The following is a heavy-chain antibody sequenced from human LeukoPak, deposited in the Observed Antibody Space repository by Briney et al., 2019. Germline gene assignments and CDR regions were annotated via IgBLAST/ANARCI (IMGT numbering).Heavy chain of an antibody. J-gene: IGHJ3*02. Sequence: GGSLRLSCAASGFTFSSYSMSWVRQAPGKGLEWVAYISSSSSTLHYADPVKGRFTISRDNANNSLYLQMNSLRDEDTAVYYCARDGRPFHIWGQGTMVTVSS. CDR3: ARDGRPFHI. CDR1: GFTFSSYS. CDR2: ISSSSSTL. V-gene: IGHV3-48*02.